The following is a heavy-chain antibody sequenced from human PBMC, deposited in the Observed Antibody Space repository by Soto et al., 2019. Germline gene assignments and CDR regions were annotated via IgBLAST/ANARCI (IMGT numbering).Heavy chain of an antibody. CDR2: INSDGSST. CDR3: ARDQSPLAATVAFDY. D-gene: IGHD2-15*01. Sequence: GGSLRLSCAASGFTFSSYWMHWVRQAPGKGLVWVSRINSDGSSTSYADSVKGRFTISRDNAKNTLYLQMNSLRAEDTAVYYCARDQSPLAATVAFDYWGQGTLVTVSS. CDR1: GFTFSSYW. J-gene: IGHJ4*02. V-gene: IGHV3-74*01.